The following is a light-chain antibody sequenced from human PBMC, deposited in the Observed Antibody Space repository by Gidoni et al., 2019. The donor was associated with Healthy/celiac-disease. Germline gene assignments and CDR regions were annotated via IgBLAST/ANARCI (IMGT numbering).Light chain of an antibody. CDR3: QQSYSTLRT. CDR2: AAS. Sequence: DVQMTPPPSSLSASVGDRVTITCRASQSLSSYLNWYQQKPGKAPKLLIYAASSLQSGVPARFSGSGSGTDFTLTISSLQPEDFATYYCQQSYSTLRTFGGGTKVEIK. CDR1: QSLSSY. V-gene: IGKV1-39*01. J-gene: IGKJ4*02.